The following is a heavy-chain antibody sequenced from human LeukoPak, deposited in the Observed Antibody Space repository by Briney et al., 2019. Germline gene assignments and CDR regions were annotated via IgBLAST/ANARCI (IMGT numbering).Heavy chain of an antibody. CDR1: GFSFTSYA. Sequence: GGSLRLSCAASGFSFTSYAMSLVRQAPGKGLEWVSAITGSGGTKYYADSVKGRFTISRDSSKNTLFLQMNSLRAEDTAVYSCAKDLAPFTSGWYAFDYWGRGTLVTVSS. D-gene: IGHD6-13*01. V-gene: IGHV3-23*01. CDR3: AKDLAPFTSGWYAFDY. J-gene: IGHJ4*02. CDR2: ITGSGGTK.